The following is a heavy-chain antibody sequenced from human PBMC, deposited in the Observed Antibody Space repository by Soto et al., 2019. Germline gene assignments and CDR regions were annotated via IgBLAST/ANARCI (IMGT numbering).Heavy chain of an antibody. J-gene: IGHJ5*02. CDR2: ISGSGART. CDR3: AKGAIAARAGKWFNP. Sequence: EVQVLESGGGLVQPGGSLRLSCTASGFTFTTYSMSWVRQAPGKGLEWVSGISGSGARTYYADSVKGRFTISRDNYVNTVHLQMRSLRAEDTATYYCAKGAIAARAGKWFNPWGQGTLVTVSS. CDR1: GFTFTTYS. V-gene: IGHV3-23*01. D-gene: IGHD6-6*01.